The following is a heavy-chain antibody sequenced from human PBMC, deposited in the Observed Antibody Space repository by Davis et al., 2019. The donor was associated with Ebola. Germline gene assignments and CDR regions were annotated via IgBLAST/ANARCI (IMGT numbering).Heavy chain of an antibody. Sequence: GESLKISCAASGFTFSNYVMNWVRQAPGEGLEWISTISALSDTTHYADSVKGRFTISRDNSKNRLYLQINSLRAEDTAVYYCAKGGSSSGRGGYFDYWGQGTLVTVSS. CDR2: ISALSDTT. CDR3: AKGGSSSGRGGYFDY. V-gene: IGHV3-23*01. CDR1: GFTFSNYV. J-gene: IGHJ4*02. D-gene: IGHD6-6*01.